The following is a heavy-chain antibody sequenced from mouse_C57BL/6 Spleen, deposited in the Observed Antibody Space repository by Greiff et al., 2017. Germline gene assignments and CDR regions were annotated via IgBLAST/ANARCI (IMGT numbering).Heavy chain of an antibody. CDR2: IAPETGGT. J-gene: IGHJ1*03. CDR3: TREEAYDGGLWYFDV. CDR1: GYTFTDYE. V-gene: IGHV1-15*01. D-gene: IGHD2-12*01. Sequence: QVQLQQSGAELVRPGASVTLSCKASGYTFTDYEMHWVKQTPVHGLEWIGAIAPETGGTAYNQKFKGKAILTADKSSSTAYMERRSLTSEDSAVYYCTREEAYDGGLWYFDVWGTGTTVTVSS.